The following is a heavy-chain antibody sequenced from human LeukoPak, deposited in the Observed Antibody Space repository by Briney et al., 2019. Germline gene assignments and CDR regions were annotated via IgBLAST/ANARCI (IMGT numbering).Heavy chain of an antibody. Sequence: GGSLRLSCAASGFTFSGSAIHWVRQASGKGLEWVGRVRTKGNGYATQYAAPVKGRFTISRDDSKNTAYLQMNSLKTEDTAVYFCSSCDNSGYYYRNYWGQGTLVTVSS. CDR1: GFTFSGSA. J-gene: IGHJ4*02. CDR2: VRTKGNGYAT. D-gene: IGHD3-22*01. V-gene: IGHV3-73*01. CDR3: SSCDNSGYYYRNY.